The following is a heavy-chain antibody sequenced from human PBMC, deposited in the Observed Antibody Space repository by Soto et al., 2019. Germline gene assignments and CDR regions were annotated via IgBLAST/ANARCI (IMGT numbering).Heavy chain of an antibody. Sequence: EVQLVESGGGLVKPGGSLRLSCAASGFTFSSYSMNWVRQAPGKGLEWVSSISSSSSYIYYADSVKGRFTISRDNAKNSLYLQMNSLRAEDTAVYYCARDPHSYSSSWGYFDYWGQGTLVTVSS. V-gene: IGHV3-21*01. CDR2: ISSSSSYI. CDR1: GFTFSSYS. CDR3: ARDPHSYSSSWGYFDY. J-gene: IGHJ4*02. D-gene: IGHD6-13*01.